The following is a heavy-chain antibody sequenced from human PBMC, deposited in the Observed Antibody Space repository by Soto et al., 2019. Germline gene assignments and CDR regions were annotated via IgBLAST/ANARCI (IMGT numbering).Heavy chain of an antibody. J-gene: IGHJ4*02. CDR2: ISAYNGNT. D-gene: IGHD3-3*01. Sequence: ASVKVSCKASGYTFTSYGISWVRQAPGQGLEWMGWISAYNGNTNYAQKLQGRVTMTTDTSTSTAYMELRSLRSDDTAVYYCARAPRITIFGVVTPPTYYFDYWGQGTLVTVSS. CDR3: ARAPRITIFGVVTPPTYYFDY. V-gene: IGHV1-18*01. CDR1: GYTFTSYG.